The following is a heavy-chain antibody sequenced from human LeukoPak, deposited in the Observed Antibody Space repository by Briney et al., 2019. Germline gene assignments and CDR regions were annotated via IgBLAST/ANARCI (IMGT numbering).Heavy chain of an antibody. CDR1: GFTFSSYS. CDR2: IKSSSSYI. CDR3: ARDPYFDY. Sequence: GGSLRLSCVASGFTFSSYSMNWVRQAPGKGLEWVSSIKSSSSYIYHADSVKGRFTISGDNAKNSLYLQMNSLRAEDTAVYYCARDPYFDYWGQGTLVTVSS. J-gene: IGHJ4*02. V-gene: IGHV3-21*01.